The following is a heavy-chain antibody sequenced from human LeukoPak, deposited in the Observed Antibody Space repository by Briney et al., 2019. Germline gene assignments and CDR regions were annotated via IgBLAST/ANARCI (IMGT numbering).Heavy chain of an antibody. V-gene: IGHV1-2*06. CDR2: INPNSGGT. D-gene: IGHD6-19*01. CDR1: GYTFTGYY. Sequence: ASVKVSCKASGYTFTGYYMHWVRQAPGQGLEWMGRINPNSGGTNYAQKFQGRVTMTRDTSISTAYMELSRLRSDDTAVYYCARTPLYSSGWYVGNFDYWGQGTLVTVSS. J-gene: IGHJ4*02. CDR3: ARTPLYSSGWYVGNFDY.